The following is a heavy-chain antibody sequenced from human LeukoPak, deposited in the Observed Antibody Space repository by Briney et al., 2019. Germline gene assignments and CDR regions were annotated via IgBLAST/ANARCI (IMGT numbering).Heavy chain of an antibody. CDR3: ARVPQYSSSFDAFDI. CDR2: ISSSSSYI. Sequence: GGSPRLSCAASGFTFSSYEMNWVRQAPGKGLEWVSSISSSSSYIYYADSVKGRFTISRDNAKNSLYLQINSLRAEDTAVYYCARVPQYSSSFDAFDIWGQGTMVTVSS. CDR1: GFTFSSYE. V-gene: IGHV3-21*01. D-gene: IGHD6-13*01. J-gene: IGHJ3*02.